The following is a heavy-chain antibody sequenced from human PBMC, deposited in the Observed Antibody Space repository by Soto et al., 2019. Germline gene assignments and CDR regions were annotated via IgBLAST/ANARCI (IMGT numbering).Heavy chain of an antibody. CDR1: GSTFSSFF. CDR3: AKDLRGGIPDAFDI. V-gene: IGHV3-23*01. Sequence: EVQLLESGGGLVQPGGSLRLSCAASGSTFSSFFMPWVREPPGKGLEWVSGISGSGGSTYSADSVKGRFAISRDNSRNTLYLQMNSLRAEDTAVYYCAKDLRGGIPDAFDIWGQGTMVTVSS. CDR2: ISGSGGST. D-gene: IGHD2-21*01. J-gene: IGHJ3*02.